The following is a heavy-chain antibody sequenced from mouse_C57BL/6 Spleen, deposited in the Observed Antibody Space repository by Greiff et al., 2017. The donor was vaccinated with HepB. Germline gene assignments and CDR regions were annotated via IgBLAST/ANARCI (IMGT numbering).Heavy chain of an antibody. CDR3: AREGGSSSGYFDY. V-gene: IGHV1-85*01. CDR1: GYTFTSYD. CDR2: IYPRDGST. Sequence: QVQLKESGPELVKPGASVKLSCKASGYTFTSYDINWVKQRPGQGLEWIGWIYPRDGSTKYNEKFKGKATLTVDTSSSTAYMELHSLTSEDSAVYFCAREGGSSSGYFDYWGQGTTLTVSS. J-gene: IGHJ2*01. D-gene: IGHD1-1*01.